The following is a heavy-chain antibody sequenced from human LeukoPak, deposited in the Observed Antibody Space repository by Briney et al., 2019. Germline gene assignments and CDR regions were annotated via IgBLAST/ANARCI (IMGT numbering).Heavy chain of an antibody. Sequence: NPSETLSLTCTVSGGSISSYYWSWIRQPPGKGLEWIGYIYYSGSTNYNPSLKSRVTISVDTSKNQFSLKLSSVTAADTAVYYCARGDDSSGYYSSAPKPDFDYWGQGTLVTVSS. J-gene: IGHJ4*02. CDR2: IYYSGST. CDR3: ARGDDSSGYYSSAPKPDFDY. CDR1: GGSISSYY. D-gene: IGHD3-22*01. V-gene: IGHV4-59*01.